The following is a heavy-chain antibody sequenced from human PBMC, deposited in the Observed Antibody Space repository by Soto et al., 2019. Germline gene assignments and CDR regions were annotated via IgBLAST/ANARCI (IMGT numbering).Heavy chain of an antibody. CDR2: ISSSSSYI. J-gene: IGHJ4*02. Sequence: PGGSLRLSCAASGFTFSGYSMNWVRQAPGKGLEWVSSISSSSSYIYYADSVKGRFTISRDNAKNSLYLQMNSLRAEDTAVYYCARDPGYSYGYYMAYYFDYWGQGTLVTVSS. V-gene: IGHV3-21*01. D-gene: IGHD5-18*01. CDR1: GFTFSGYS. CDR3: ARDPGYSYGYYMAYYFDY.